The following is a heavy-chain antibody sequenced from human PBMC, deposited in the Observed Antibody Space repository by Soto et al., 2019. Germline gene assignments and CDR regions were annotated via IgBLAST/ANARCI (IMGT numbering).Heavy chain of an antibody. D-gene: IGHD5-12*01. CDR1: GFTVSSNY. Sequence: EVQVVESGGGLIQPGGSLRLSCAASGFTVSSNYMSWVRQAPGKGLEWVSIIYSDGGTYYADSVKGRFTISRDNSKNTLYFQMNSLRAEDTAVYYCARSGGYAFGMDVWGRGTTVTVSS. CDR2: IYSDGGT. J-gene: IGHJ6*02. CDR3: ARSGGYAFGMDV. V-gene: IGHV3-53*01.